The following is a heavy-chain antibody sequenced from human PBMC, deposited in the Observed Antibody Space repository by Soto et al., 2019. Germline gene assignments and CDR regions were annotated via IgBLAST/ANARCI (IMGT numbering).Heavy chain of an antibody. CDR2: ISDRGDI. J-gene: IGHJ5*02. V-gene: IGHV4-59*08. Sequence: SETLSLTCTVSGISITSSYWNWFRQSPGKGLEWIGQISDRGDINYNPPLESRVAISTDTSKNQVSLTMNAVNAEEKAVYFCARGRNWFGPWGQGTLVTVSS. CDR1: GISITSSY. CDR3: ARGRNWFGP.